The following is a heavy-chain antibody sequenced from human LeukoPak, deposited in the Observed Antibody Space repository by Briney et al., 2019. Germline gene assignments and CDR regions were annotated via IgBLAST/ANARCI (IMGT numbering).Heavy chain of an antibody. V-gene: IGHV4-31*03. CDR3: AREDRRDGYNTFDY. CDR2: IYYSGST. Sequence: PSETLSLTCTVSGGSISSGGYYWSWIRQHPGKGLEWIGYIYYSGSTYYNPSLKSRVTISVDTSKNQFSLKLSSVTAADTAVYYCAREDRRDGYNTFDYWGQGTLVTVSS. D-gene: IGHD5-24*01. CDR1: GGSISSGGYY. J-gene: IGHJ4*02.